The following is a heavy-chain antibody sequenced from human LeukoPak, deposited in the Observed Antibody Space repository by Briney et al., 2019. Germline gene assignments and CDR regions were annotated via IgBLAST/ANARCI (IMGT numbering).Heavy chain of an antibody. D-gene: IGHD2-15*01. CDR1: GGSISSHY. V-gene: IGHV4-59*11. Sequence: SETLSLTCTVSGGSISSHYWSWIRQPPGKGLEWIGYIYYSGSTNYNPSLKSRVTISVDTSKNQFSLKLSSVTAADTAVYYCARDGSCSTGGSVGWFDPWGQGTLVTVSS. CDR2: IYYSGST. J-gene: IGHJ5*02. CDR3: ARDGSCSTGGSVGWFDP.